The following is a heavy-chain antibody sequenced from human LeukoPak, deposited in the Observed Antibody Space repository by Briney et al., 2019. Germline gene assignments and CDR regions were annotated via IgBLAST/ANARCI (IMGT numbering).Heavy chain of an antibody. CDR1: GGSISSYY. CDR2: IYYSGST. Sequence: SETLSLTCTVSGGSISSYYWSWIRQPPGKGLEWIGYIYYSGSTNYNPSLKSRVTISVDTSKNQFSLKLSSVTAADTAVYYCARTPNFDWFLYFDYWGQGTLVTVSS. V-gene: IGHV4-59*01. CDR3: ARTPNFDWFLYFDY. D-gene: IGHD3-9*01. J-gene: IGHJ4*02.